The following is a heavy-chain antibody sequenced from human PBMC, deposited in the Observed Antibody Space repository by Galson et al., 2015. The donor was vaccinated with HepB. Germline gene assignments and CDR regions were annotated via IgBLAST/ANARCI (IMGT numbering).Heavy chain of an antibody. CDR3: ASGVTMITWGHDAFDI. V-gene: IGHV1-8*01. CDR1: GYTFTSYD. Sequence: SVKVSCKASGYTFTSYDINWVRQATGQGLEWMGWMNPNSGNTGCAQKFQGRVTMTRNTSISTAYMELSSLRSEDTAVYYCASGVTMITWGHDAFDIWGQGTMVTVSS. J-gene: IGHJ3*02. CDR2: MNPNSGNT. D-gene: IGHD3-22*01.